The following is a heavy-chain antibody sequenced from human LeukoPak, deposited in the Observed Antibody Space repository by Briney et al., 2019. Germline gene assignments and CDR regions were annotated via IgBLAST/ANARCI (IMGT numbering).Heavy chain of an antibody. CDR1: GGTFSSYA. Sequence: GSSVKVSCKASGGTFSSYAISWVRQAPGQGLEWMGGIIPIFGTANYAQKFQGRVTITADESTSTAYIELSSLRSEDTAVYYCARGRTGYCSSTSGSFDYWGQGTLVTVSS. D-gene: IGHD2-2*01. J-gene: IGHJ4*02. CDR3: ARGRTGYCSSTSGSFDY. V-gene: IGHV1-69*01. CDR2: IIPIFGTA.